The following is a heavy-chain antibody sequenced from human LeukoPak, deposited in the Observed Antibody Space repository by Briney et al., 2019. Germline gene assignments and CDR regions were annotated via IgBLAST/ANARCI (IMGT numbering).Heavy chain of an antibody. CDR3: ASALRIYYYFDY. V-gene: IGHV3-30*03. J-gene: IGHJ4*02. CDR1: GFTFSNYG. D-gene: IGHD1-26*01. CDR2: LSYDGSNK. Sequence: GGSLRLSCAASGFTFSNYGMHWVRQAPGKGLEWVAVLSYDGSNKHYADSVKGRFFISRDNSKNTLYLQMNSLRAEDTAVYYCASALRIYYYFDYWGQGTLVTVSS.